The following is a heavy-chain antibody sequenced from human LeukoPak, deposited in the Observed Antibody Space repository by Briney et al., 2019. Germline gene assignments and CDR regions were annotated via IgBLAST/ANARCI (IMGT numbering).Heavy chain of an antibody. Sequence: GGSLRLSWAASGFTFSSYAMSWVRQAPGKGREWVSCLTGSGGNTYYADSVKGRFTISRDNSKNTLSLQMNSLRAEDAAVYYCVKFRGIQHYNYHMDVWGKGTTVTVSS. CDR2: LTGSGGNT. J-gene: IGHJ6*03. CDR3: VKFRGIQHYNYHMDV. CDR1: GFTFSSYA. V-gene: IGHV3-23*01. D-gene: IGHD3-10*01.